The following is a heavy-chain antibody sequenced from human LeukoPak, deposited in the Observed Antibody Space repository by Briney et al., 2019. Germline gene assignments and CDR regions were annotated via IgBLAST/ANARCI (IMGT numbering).Heavy chain of an antibody. V-gene: IGHV1-18*01. CDR2: ISAYNGNT. J-gene: IGHJ4*02. Sequence: ASVKVSCKAPGYTFTSYGISRVRQAPGQGLEWMGWISAYNGNTNYAQKLQGRVTMTTDTSTSTAYMELRSLRSDDTAVYYCASLGYCSGGSCYILDYWGQGTLVTVSS. CDR1: GYTFTSYG. CDR3: ASLGYCSGGSCYILDY. D-gene: IGHD2-15*01.